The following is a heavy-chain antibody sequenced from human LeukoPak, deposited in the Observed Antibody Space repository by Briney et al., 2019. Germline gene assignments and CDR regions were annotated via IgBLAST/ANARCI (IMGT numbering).Heavy chain of an antibody. V-gene: IGHV4-34*01. J-gene: IGHJ3*02. CDR2: INHSGST. D-gene: IGHD2-15*01. CDR3: ARGRYCSGGSCYRIAFDI. Sequence: SETLSLTCAVYGGSFSGYYWSWIRQPPGKGLEWIGEINHSGSTNYNPSLKSRVTTSVDTSKNQFSLKLSSVTAADTAVYYCARGRYCSGGSCYRIAFDIWGQGTMVTVSS. CDR1: GGSFSGYY.